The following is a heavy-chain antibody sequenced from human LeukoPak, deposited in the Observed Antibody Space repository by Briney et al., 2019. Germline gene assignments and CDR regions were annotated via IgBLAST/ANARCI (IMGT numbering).Heavy chain of an antibody. Sequence: PSGTLSLTCTVSGYSISSGYYWGWIRQPPGKGLEWIGSIYHSGSTYYNPSLKSRVTISVDTSKNQFSLKLSSVTAADTAVYYCARDPSTVVVVAARFDPWGQGTLVTVSS. CDR2: IYHSGST. V-gene: IGHV4-38-2*02. CDR1: GYSISSGYY. CDR3: ARDPSTVVVVAARFDP. D-gene: IGHD2-15*01. J-gene: IGHJ5*02.